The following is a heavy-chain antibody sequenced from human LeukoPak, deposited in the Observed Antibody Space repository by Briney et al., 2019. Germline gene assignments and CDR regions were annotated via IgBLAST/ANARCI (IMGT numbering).Heavy chain of an antibody. CDR1: GFTFGDYT. D-gene: IGHD2-15*01. CDR3: TREGCSGGSRWFEY. Sequence: GGSLRLSCTASGFTFGDYTMSWVRQAPGKGLEWVGFIRSKAYGGTTDYAASVKGRFTISRDDSKSIAYLQMNSLKTEDTAVYYCTREGCSGGSRWFEYWGQGTLVTVSS. V-gene: IGHV3-49*04. J-gene: IGHJ4*02. CDR2: IRSKAYGGTT.